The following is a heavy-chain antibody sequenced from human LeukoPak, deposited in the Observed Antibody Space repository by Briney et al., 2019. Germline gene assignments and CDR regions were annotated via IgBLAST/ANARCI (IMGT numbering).Heavy chain of an antibody. CDR3: SLGQAHGMDV. V-gene: IGHV3-74*01. D-gene: IGHD3-16*01. J-gene: IGHJ6*02. CDR1: GFTFSSYW. Sequence: GGSLRLSCAASGFTFSSYWMHWVRQAPGKGLMWVSRINSDGTSTSYADSVKGRFTISRDNAKNTLYLQMNSLRAEDTAVYYCSLGQAHGMDVWGQGTTVTVSS. CDR2: INSDGTST.